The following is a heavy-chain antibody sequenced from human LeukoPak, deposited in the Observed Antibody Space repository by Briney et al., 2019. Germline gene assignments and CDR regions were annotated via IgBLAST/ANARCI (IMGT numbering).Heavy chain of an antibody. CDR2: ISSSSSYI. D-gene: IGHD4-17*01. CDR3: ARAVGRGIIGDYGDYGSDY. CDR1: GFTFSNYA. V-gene: IGHV3-21*01. Sequence: KPGGSLRLSCAASGFTFSNYAMNWVRQAPGKGLEWVSSISSSSSYICYADSVKGRFTISRDNAKNSLYLQMNSLRAEDTAVYYCARAVGRGIIGDYGDYGSDYWGQGTLVTVSS. J-gene: IGHJ4*02.